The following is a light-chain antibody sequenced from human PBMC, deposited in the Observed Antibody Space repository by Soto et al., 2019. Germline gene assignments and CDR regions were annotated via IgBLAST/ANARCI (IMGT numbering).Light chain of an antibody. CDR2: GAS. Sequence: DIQLTQSPSFLSASVGDKVTITCRASQAISRSLAWYQQNPGKAPKLLIYGASTLQSGVPSRFSGSGSETEFTLTIGSLQPEDSATYYCQQLNSYPLTFGGGAKVEMK. CDR1: QAISRS. J-gene: IGKJ4*01. CDR3: QQLNSYPLT. V-gene: IGKV1-9*01.